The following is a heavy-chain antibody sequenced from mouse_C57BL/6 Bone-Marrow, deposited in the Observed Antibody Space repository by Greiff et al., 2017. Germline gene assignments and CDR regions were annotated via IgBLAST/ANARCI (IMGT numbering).Heavy chain of an antibody. CDR2: IYPRSGNT. Sequence: QVQLQQSGAELARPGASVKLSCKASGYTFTSYGISWVKQRTGPGLEWIGEIYPRSGNTYYNEKFKGKATLTADKSSSTAYMELRSLTSEDSAVYFWARSGYYGPLAWFAYWGQGTLVTVSA. CDR3: ARSGYYGPLAWFAY. J-gene: IGHJ3*01. D-gene: IGHD1-2*01. V-gene: IGHV1-81*01. CDR1: GYTFTSYG.